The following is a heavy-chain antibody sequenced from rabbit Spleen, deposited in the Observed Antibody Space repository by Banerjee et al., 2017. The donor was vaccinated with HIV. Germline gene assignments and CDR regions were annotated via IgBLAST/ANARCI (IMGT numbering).Heavy chain of an antibody. CDR3: ARGSATMTMVITGFYLNL. Sequence: QELLVESGGGLVKPGASLTLTCTASGFSFSDRDVMCWVRQAPGKGLQWIACINTYTGKPVYATWPKGRFTISKTSSTTVTLQLNSLTAADTATYFCARGSATMTMVITGFYLNLWGPGTLVTVS. V-gene: IGHV1S45*01. CDR2: INTYTGKP. J-gene: IGHJ4*01. D-gene: IGHD2-1*01. CDR1: GFSFSDRDV.